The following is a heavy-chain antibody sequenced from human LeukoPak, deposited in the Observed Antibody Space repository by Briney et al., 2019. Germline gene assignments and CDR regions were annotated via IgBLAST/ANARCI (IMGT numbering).Heavy chain of an antibody. J-gene: IGHJ5*02. Sequence: SETLSLTCTVSGGSISSSSYYWGWIRQPPGKGLEWIGSIYYSGSTYYNPSLKSRVTISVDTSKNQFSLKLSSVTAADTAVYYCARDHDYDENWFDPWGQGTLVTVSS. D-gene: IGHD3-16*01. CDR2: IYYSGST. CDR3: ARDHDYDENWFDP. CDR1: GGSISSSSYY. V-gene: IGHV4-39*07.